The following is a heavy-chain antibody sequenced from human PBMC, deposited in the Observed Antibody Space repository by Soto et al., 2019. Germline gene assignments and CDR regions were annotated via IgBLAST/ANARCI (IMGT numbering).Heavy chain of an antibody. V-gene: IGHV3-53*04. J-gene: IGHJ6*04. CDR3: ARKTKSIPSGGDV. CDR1: GFAVRHNY. Sequence: EVQLVESGGGLVQPGGSLRLSCTASGFAVRHNYMTWVRQAPGKGLEWVSLIYSGGDTAYADSVKGRFTISRHTSQNTLYLQMNSLRAEATAVYYCARKTKSIPSGGDVWGKGTAVTVSS. CDR2: IYSGGDT. D-gene: IGHD3-10*01.